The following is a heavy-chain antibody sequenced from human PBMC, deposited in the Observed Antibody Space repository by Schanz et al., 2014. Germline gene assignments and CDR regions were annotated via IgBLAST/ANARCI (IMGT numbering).Heavy chain of an antibody. J-gene: IGHJ4*02. D-gene: IGHD3-22*01. CDR1: GFTFSDYY. Sequence: VQLVESGGGLVKPGGSLRLSCAVSGFTFSDYYMSWIRQAPGKGLEWVSAITDSGGSTYYADSVKGRFTISRDNSKNTLYLQMNSLRAEDTAVYYCAKDLPSDYYIAYWGQGTLVTVSS. CDR2: ITDSGGST. CDR3: AKDLPSDYYIAY. V-gene: IGHV3-23*04.